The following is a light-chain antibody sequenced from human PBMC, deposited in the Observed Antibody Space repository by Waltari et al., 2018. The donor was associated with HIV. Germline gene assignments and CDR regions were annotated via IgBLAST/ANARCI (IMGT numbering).Light chain of an antibody. CDR3: CSYAGSYSYWV. Sequence: QSALTQPRSVSGSPGQSVTISCTGTSSDVGGYNYVYWYQQHPGKAPKLMIYDVSKRPSGVPDRFSGSKSGNTASLTISGLQAEDEADYYCCSYAGSYSYWVFGGGTKLTVL. J-gene: IGLJ3*02. V-gene: IGLV2-11*01. CDR1: SSDVGGYNY. CDR2: DVS.